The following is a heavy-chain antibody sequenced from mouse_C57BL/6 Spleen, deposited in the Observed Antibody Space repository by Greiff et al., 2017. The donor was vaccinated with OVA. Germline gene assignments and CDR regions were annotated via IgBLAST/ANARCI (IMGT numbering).Heavy chain of an antibody. CDR1: GYTFTSYW. V-gene: IGHV1-52*01. Sequence: QVQLQQPGAELVRPGSSVKLSCKASGYTFTSYWMHWVKQRPIQGLEWIGNIDPSDSETHYNQKFKDKATLTVDKSSSTAYMQLSSLTSEDSAVYYCARGDYGNPPFDYWGQGTTLTVSS. CDR2: IDPSDSET. D-gene: IGHD2-1*01. J-gene: IGHJ2*01. CDR3: ARGDYGNPPFDY.